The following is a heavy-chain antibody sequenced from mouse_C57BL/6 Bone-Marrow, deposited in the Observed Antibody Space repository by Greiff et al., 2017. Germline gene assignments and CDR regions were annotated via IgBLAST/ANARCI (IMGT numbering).Heavy chain of an antibody. CDR2: IYPSDSET. CDR3: ARKLTGKWYFEF. D-gene: IGHD4-1*01. CDR1: GYTFTSYW. V-gene: IGHV1-61*01. J-gene: IGHJ1*03. Sequence: QVQLQQPGAELVRPGSSVKLSCKASGYTFTSYWMDWVKQRPGQGLEWIGNIYPSDSETHYNQKFKDKATLTVDKSSSTAYMQLSRLTSEDSAVYYCARKLTGKWYFEFWGTGTTVTVSS.